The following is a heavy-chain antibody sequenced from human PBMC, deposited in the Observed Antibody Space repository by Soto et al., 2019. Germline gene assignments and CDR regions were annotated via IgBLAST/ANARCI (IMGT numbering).Heavy chain of an antibody. Sequence: GGSLRLSCAASGFTFSSYGMHWVRQAPGKGLEWVAVIWYDGSNKYYADSVKGRFTISRDNSKNTLYLQMNSLRAEETAVYYCARDFSSSYPDAFDIWGQGTMVTVSS. J-gene: IGHJ3*02. V-gene: IGHV3-33*01. CDR3: ARDFSSSYPDAFDI. CDR2: IWYDGSNK. CDR1: GFTFSSYG. D-gene: IGHD6-6*01.